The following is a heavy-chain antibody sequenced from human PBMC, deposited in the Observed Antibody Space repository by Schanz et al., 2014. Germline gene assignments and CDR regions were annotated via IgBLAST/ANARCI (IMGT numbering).Heavy chain of an antibody. CDR3: ARDVGRPGHFWYFDL. J-gene: IGHJ2*01. CDR2: TNPNGGA. V-gene: IGHV1-2*02. CDR1: GNIFTNYY. D-gene: IGHD1-1*01. Sequence: QLQLVQSGAEVKRPGASAKVTCKASGNIFTNYYIHWVRQAPGQGLEWMGVTNPNGGAEFAQKFQGRISMTRETSTTTFYMELSSLTSDDTAVYFCARDVGRPGHFWYFDLWGRGTLVTVSS.